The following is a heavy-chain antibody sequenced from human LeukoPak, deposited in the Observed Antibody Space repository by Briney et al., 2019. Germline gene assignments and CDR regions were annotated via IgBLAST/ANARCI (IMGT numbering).Heavy chain of an antibody. CDR1: GYTFTSYG. CDR3: ATTGDDILTGTFDY. J-gene: IGHJ4*02. Sequence: ASVKVSCKASGYTFTSYGISWVRQAPGQGRERMGWISAYNGNTNYAQKLQGRVTMTTDTSTSTAYMELRSLRSDDTAVYYCATTGDDILTGTFDYWGQGTLVTVSS. D-gene: IGHD3-9*01. V-gene: IGHV1-18*01. CDR2: ISAYNGNT.